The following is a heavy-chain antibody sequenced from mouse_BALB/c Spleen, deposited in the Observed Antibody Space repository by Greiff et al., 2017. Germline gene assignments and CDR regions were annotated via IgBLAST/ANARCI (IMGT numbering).Heavy chain of an antibody. CDR1: GFTFSSFG. CDR3: ARLTGTGGYYFDY. J-gene: IGHJ2*01. Sequence: EVKLMESGGGLVQPGGSRKLSCAASGFTFSSFGMHWVRQAPEKGLEWVAYISSGSSTIYYADTVKGRFTISRDNPKNTLFLQMTSLRSEDTAMYYCARLTGTGGYYFDYWGQGTTLTVAS. CDR2: ISSGSSTI. D-gene: IGHD4-1*01. V-gene: IGHV5-17*02.